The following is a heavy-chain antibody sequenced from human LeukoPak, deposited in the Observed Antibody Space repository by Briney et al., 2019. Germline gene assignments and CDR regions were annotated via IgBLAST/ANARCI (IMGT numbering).Heavy chain of an antibody. D-gene: IGHD5-18*01. V-gene: IGHV4-61*02. J-gene: IGHJ4*02. CDR2: IYTSGST. Sequence: SETLSLTCTVSGGSISSGSYYWSWIRQPAGKGLEWIGRIYTSGSTNYNPSLKSLVTISVDTSKNQFSLKLSSVTAADTAVYYCARSRGYSYGAYWGQGTLVTVSS. CDR3: ARSRGYSYGAY. CDR1: GGSISSGSYY.